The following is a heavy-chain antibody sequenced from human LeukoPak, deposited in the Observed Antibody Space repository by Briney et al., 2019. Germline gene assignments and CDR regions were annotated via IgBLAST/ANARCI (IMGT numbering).Heavy chain of an antibody. D-gene: IGHD2-2*01. CDR2: IYYSGST. CDR3: ARRADNRYCSSTSCYEYYFDY. Sequence: SKTLSLTCTVSGGSISSYYWSWIRQPPGKGLEWIGYIYYSGSTNYNPSLKSRVTISVDTSKNQFSLKLSSVTAADTAVYYCARRADNRYCSSTSCYEYYFDYWGQGTLVTVSS. CDR1: GGSISSYY. J-gene: IGHJ4*02. V-gene: IGHV4-59*01.